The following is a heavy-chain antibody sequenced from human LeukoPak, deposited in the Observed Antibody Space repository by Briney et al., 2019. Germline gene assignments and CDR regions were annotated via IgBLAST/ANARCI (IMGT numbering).Heavy chain of an antibody. CDR3: ARGRKYPNYYDSSGYYPH. J-gene: IGHJ4*02. D-gene: IGHD3-22*01. CDR1: GGSFSGYY. CDR2: INHSGGT. V-gene: IGHV4-34*01. Sequence: PSETLSLTCAVYGGSFSGYYWSWIRQPPGKGLEWIGEINHSGGTNYNPSLKSRVTISVDTSKNQFSLKLSSVTAADTAVYYCARGRKYPNYYDSSGYYPHWGQGTLVTVSS.